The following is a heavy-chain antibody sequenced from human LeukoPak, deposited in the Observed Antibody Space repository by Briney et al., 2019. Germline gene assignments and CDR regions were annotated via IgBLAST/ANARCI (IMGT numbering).Heavy chain of an antibody. CDR1: GFTFDDYA. Sequence: GGSLRLSCAASGFTFDDYAMHWVRQAPGKGLEWVSGISWNSGSIGYADSVKGRFTISRDNAKNSLYLQMNSLRAEDTAVYYCAKGSSNWRDYYYFDYWGQGTLVTVSS. J-gene: IGHJ4*02. V-gene: IGHV3-9*01. CDR3: AKGSSNWRDYYYFDY. CDR2: ISWNSGSI. D-gene: IGHD6-13*01.